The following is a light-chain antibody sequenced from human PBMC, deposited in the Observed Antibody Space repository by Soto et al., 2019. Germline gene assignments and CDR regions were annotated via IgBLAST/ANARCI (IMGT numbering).Light chain of an antibody. V-gene: IGKV1-5*01. Sequence: DIQMTQSPSTLSASVGERVIITCRASQGISSWLAWYQQKPGKAPNLLISDGSRLESGVPSRFSGSGSGTEFTLIISSLQPADFATYYCQQYDTNPVTFGQGTKVDIK. CDR1: QGISSW. CDR2: DGS. CDR3: QQYDTNPVT. J-gene: IGKJ1*01.